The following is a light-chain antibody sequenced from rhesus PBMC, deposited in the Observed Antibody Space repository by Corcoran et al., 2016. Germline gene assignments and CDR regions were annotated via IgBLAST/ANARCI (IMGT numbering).Light chain of an antibody. V-gene: IGLV3-44*01. CDR2: GDS. J-gene: IGLJ1*01. Sequence: SYVLTQPRSLSVYPGRTARITCGAENIGRGVLNWYQQKSAQAPVLVIYGDSERPSGIPDRISGSKSGNTATLTVSGVDAGDEADYYWQLLDISSDHPYIFGGGTRLTVL. CDR1: NIGRGV. CDR3: QLLDISSDHPYI.